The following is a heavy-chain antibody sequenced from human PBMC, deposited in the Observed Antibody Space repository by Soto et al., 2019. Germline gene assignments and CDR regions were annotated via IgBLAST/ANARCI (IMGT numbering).Heavy chain of an antibody. V-gene: IGHV4-59*01. CDR3: ARDNGYSYGYTLDH. J-gene: IGHJ4*02. CDR2: IYYSGST. Sequence: QVQLQESGLGLVKPSETLSLTCTVSGGSISSYYWSWIRQPPGKGLEWIGYIYYSGSTNYNPSLPSRVTISVDTSKNQCSLKLSSVTAADTAVYYCARDNGYSYGYTLDHWGQGTLVTVSS. D-gene: IGHD5-18*01. CDR1: GGSISSYY.